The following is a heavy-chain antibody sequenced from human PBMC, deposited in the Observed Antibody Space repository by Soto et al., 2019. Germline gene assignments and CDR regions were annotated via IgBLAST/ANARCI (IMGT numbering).Heavy chain of an antibody. CDR1: GGSISSGDYY. CDR3: ARVGVPAAPFDY. D-gene: IGHD2-2*01. J-gene: IGHJ4*02. V-gene: IGHV4-30-4*01. CDR2: IYYSGST. Sequence: PSETLSLTCTVSGGSISSGDYYWSWIRQPPGKGLEWIGYIYYSGSTYYNPSLKSRVTISVDTSKNQFSLKLSSVTAADTAVYYCARVGVPAAPFDYWGQGTLVTVSS.